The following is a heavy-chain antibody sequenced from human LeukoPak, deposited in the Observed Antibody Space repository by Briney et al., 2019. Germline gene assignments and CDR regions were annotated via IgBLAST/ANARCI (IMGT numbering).Heavy chain of an antibody. CDR1: GFTFSIYW. Sequence: GGSLRLSCAASGFTFSIYWMDWVRQAPGKGLVWVSRINSDGSSTIYADSMKGRFTISRDNAQNTLYLQMNRLRAEDTAVYYCAGGISVAYSFDYWGQGALVTVSS. D-gene: IGHD6-19*01. CDR3: AGGISVAYSFDY. V-gene: IGHV3-74*01. CDR2: INSDGSST. J-gene: IGHJ4*02.